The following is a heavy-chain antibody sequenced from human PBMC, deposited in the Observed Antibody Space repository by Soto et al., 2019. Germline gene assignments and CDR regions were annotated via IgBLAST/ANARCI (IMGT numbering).Heavy chain of an antibody. J-gene: IGHJ4*02. D-gene: IGHD4-17*01. CDR1: GFTFSSYG. V-gene: IGHV3-23*01. CDR3: AKALYSDYELTTFDY. CDR2: MSGSGDRS. Sequence: EVQLLESGGGLEQPGNFLRLSCAASGFTFSSYGMSWVRQAPGKGLEWVSAMSGSGDRSYYTESVKGRFIISRDNSNSTQYLHMSNLRAEDTAVYYCAKALYSDYELTTFDYWGQGSLVTVSS.